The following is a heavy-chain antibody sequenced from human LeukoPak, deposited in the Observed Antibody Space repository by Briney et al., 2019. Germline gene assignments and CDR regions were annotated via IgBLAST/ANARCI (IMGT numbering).Heavy chain of an antibody. Sequence: GGSLRLSCAASGFTFSSYWMSWMRQAPGKGLEWVANIKYDGNEEYYVDSVKGRFTISRDNAKNSLYLQLNSLRVEDTAVYYCKSGGAAPGSFDYWGQGTLVTVST. V-gene: IGHV3-7*01. D-gene: IGHD1-1*01. CDR1: GFTFSSYW. J-gene: IGHJ4*02. CDR3: KSGGAAPGSFDY. CDR2: IKYDGNEE.